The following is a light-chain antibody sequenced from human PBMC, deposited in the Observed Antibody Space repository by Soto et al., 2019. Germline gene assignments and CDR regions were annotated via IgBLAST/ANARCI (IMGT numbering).Light chain of an antibody. J-gene: IGKJ3*01. CDR3: QQYGGSVT. V-gene: IGKV3-20*01. Sequence: EMVLTQSPGTLSLTPRERATLSCLASQSVSSSYLAWYQQKPGQAPRLLIYGASSRATGIPDRFSGSGSGTDFTLTISRLEPEDFAVYYCQQYGGSVTFGPGTKVDIK. CDR1: QSVSSSY. CDR2: GAS.